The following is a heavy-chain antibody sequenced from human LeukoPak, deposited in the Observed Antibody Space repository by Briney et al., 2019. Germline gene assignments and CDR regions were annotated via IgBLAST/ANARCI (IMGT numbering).Heavy chain of an antibody. V-gene: IGHV1-8*01. J-gene: IGHJ3*02. Sequence: VASVKVSCKASGYTFTSYDINWVRQATGQGLEWMGWMNPNSGNTGYARKFQGRATMTRNTSISTAYMELSSLRSEDTAVYYCARGLHNWGYAFDIWGQGTMVTVSS. D-gene: IGHD7-27*01. CDR2: MNPNSGNT. CDR1: GYTFTSYD. CDR3: ARGLHNWGYAFDI.